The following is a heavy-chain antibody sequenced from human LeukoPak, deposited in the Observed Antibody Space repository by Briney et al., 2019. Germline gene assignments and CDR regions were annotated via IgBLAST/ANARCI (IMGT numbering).Heavy chain of an antibody. CDR1: GGSISSYF. V-gene: IGHV4-4*07. J-gene: IGHJ5*02. CDR2: IYTSGST. D-gene: IGHD5-24*01. Sequence: ASETLSLTCTVSGGSISSYFWSWIRQPAGKGLEWIGRIYTSGSTNYNPSLKSRVNMSVDTSKNQFSLNLSSVTAADTAVYYCARVTRWLQSNWFDPWGQGTLVTVSS. CDR3: ARVTRWLQSNWFDP.